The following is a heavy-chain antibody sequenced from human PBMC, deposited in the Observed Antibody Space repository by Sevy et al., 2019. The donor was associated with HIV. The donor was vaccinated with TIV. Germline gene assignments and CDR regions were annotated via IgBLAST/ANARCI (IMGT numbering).Heavy chain of an antibody. CDR3: AKDGGRNWEQFFFDY. D-gene: IGHD1-26*01. CDR2: ISGTGGST. Sequence: GGSLRLSCEASGFTFSSFGMSWVRQAPGKGLEWVSGISGTGGSTYYADSVKGRFTISRDNSKNTLYIHMISLRAEDTAVYYCAKDGGRNWEQFFFDYWGQGTLVTVSS. CDR1: GFTFSSFG. J-gene: IGHJ4*02. V-gene: IGHV3-23*01.